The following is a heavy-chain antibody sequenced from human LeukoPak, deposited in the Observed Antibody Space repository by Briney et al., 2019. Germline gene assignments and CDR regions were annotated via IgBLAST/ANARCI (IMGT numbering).Heavy chain of an antibody. CDR3: ARTGSWGYYYYMDV. V-gene: IGHV1-8*01. D-gene: IGHD7-27*01. Sequence: GASVKVSCKASGYTFTSYDINWVRQATGQGLEWMGWMNPNCGNTGYAQKFQGRVTMTRNTSISTAYMELSSLRSEDTAVYYCARTGSWGYYYYMDVWGKGTTVTVSS. CDR2: MNPNCGNT. J-gene: IGHJ6*03. CDR1: GYTFTSYD.